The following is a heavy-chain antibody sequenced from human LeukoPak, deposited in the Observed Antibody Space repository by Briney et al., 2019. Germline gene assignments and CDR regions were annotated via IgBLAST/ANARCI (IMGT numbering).Heavy chain of an antibody. CDR3: AKDKRYNPTNWGDDY. Sequence: GGSLRLSCAASGFTFSSYAMSWVRQAPGKGLEWVSAISGSGGSSYYPDSVKGRFTISRDNSKNTLYLQMNSLRAEDTAVYYCAKDKRYNPTNWGDDYWGQGTLVTVSS. D-gene: IGHD7-27*01. V-gene: IGHV3-23*01. CDR2: ISGSGGSS. CDR1: GFTFSSYA. J-gene: IGHJ4*02.